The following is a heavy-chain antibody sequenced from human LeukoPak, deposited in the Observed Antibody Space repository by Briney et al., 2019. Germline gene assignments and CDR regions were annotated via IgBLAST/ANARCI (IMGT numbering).Heavy chain of an antibody. Sequence: GASVKVSCKASGYTFTSYGISWVRQAPGQGLEWMGWISAYNGNTNYAQKLQGRVTMSTDTSTSTAYMELRSLRSDDTAVYYCANMRWELLWFDAFDIWGQGTMVTVSS. J-gene: IGHJ3*02. D-gene: IGHD1-26*01. CDR3: ANMRWELLWFDAFDI. CDR2: ISAYNGNT. V-gene: IGHV1-18*01. CDR1: GYTFTSYG.